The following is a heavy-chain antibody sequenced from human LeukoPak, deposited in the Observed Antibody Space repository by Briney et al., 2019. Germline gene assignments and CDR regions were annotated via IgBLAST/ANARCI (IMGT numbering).Heavy chain of an antibody. J-gene: IGHJ4*02. D-gene: IGHD2-15*01. CDR2: IHRSGSP. V-gene: IGHV4-4*02. Sequence: SETLSLTCTVSLDSTTGNFWSWVRQPPGKGLEWIGEIHRSGSPNYNPSLQSRVTISIDRSRNQIALELSSVTAADTAVYYCARYCSGGSCYSRSFDYWGQGTLVTVSS. CDR3: ARYCSGGSCYSRSFDY. CDR1: LDSTTGNF.